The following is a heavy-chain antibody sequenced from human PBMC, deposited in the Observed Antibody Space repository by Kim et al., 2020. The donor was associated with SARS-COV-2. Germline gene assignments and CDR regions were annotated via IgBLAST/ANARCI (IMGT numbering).Heavy chain of an antibody. J-gene: IGHJ5*02. CDR3: ARHSNSRGTSPRKRHNWFDP. Sequence: GESLKISCKGSGYSFTSYWISWVRQMPGKGLEWMGRIDPSDSYTNYSPSFQGHVTISADKSISTAYLQWSSLKASDTAMYYCARHSNSRGTSPRKRHNWFDPWGQGTLVTVSS. CDR2: IDPSDSYT. CDR1: GYSFTSYW. V-gene: IGHV5-10-1*01. D-gene: IGHD6-6*01.